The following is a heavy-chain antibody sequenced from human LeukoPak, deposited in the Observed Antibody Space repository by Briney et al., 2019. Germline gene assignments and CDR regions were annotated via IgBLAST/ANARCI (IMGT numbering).Heavy chain of an antibody. V-gene: IGHV4-59*01. CDR2: IYYSGST. Sequence: SETLSLTCTVSGGSISSYYWSWIRQPPGKGLEWTGYIYYSGSTNYNPSLKSRVTISVDTSKNQFSLKLSSVTAADTAVYYCARARREVLRFLEWPFDAFDIWGQGTMVTVSS. CDR1: GGSISSYY. J-gene: IGHJ3*02. D-gene: IGHD3-3*01. CDR3: ARARREVLRFLEWPFDAFDI.